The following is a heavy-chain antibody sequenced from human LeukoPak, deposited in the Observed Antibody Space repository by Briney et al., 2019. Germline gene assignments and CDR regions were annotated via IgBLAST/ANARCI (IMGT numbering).Heavy chain of an antibody. D-gene: IGHD6-25*01. Sequence: SETLSLTCTVSGRSISSYYWDSVRQPPGKGLGWLGLIYYSGSTTYNPSLKSRVTISVDTSKNQFSLKLSSVTAADTAVYCCARQPRRRAFDIWGQGTVVTVSS. CDR1: GRSISSYY. V-gene: IGHV4-59*08. CDR3: ARQPRRRAFDI. CDR2: IYYSGST. J-gene: IGHJ3*02.